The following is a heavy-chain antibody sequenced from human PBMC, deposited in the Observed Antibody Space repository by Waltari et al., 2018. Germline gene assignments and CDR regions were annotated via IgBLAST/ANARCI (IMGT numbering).Heavy chain of an antibody. Sequence: QVQLVQSGAEVKKPGSSVKVSCKASGGTFSSYAISWVRQAPGQGLEWMGGIIPIFGTANYAQKFQGRVTITADESTSTAYMELSSLRSEDTAVYYCARGPGFWSGYYIYYYMDVWGKGTTVTVSS. CDR2: IIPIFGTA. J-gene: IGHJ6*03. D-gene: IGHD3-3*01. CDR3: ARGPGFWSGYYIYYYMDV. CDR1: GGTFSSYA. V-gene: IGHV1-69*12.